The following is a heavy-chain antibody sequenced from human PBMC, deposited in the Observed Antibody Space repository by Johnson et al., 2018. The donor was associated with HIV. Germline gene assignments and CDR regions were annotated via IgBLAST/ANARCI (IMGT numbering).Heavy chain of an antibody. CDR1: GFTFISYA. J-gene: IGHJ3*02. Sequence: QVQLVESGGGVVQPGRSLRLSCAASGFTFISYAMHWVRQAPGKELEWVAVISYDGSNKYYADSVKGRFTISRDNSKNTLYLQMNSLRAEDTAVYYCARPMGAVDECDAFDIWGHGTMVTVSS. V-gene: IGHV3-30-3*01. CDR3: ARPMGAVDECDAFDI. D-gene: IGHD1-26*01. CDR2: ISYDGSNK.